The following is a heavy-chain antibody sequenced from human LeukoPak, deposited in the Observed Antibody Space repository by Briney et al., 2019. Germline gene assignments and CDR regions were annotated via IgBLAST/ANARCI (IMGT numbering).Heavy chain of an antibody. V-gene: IGHV3-23*01. D-gene: IGHD6-13*01. CDR2: MSGSGCST. CDR3: AKGSSSWYENWFDP. CDR1: GYTFSSYS. J-gene: IGHJ5*02. Sequence: GGSLRLSXAASGYTFSSYSMSWVRQVPGKGVEWVSDMSGSGCSTYYADSVKGRFTISRDNSKNTLYLQMNSLRAEDTAVYYCAKGSSSWYENWFDPWGQGTLVTVSS.